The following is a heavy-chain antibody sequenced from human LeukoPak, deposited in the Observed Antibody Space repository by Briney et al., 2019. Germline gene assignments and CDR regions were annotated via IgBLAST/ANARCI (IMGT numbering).Heavy chain of an antibody. V-gene: IGHV4-34*01. J-gene: IGHJ5*02. Sequence: SETLSLTCAVYGGSFSDYSWSWIRQPPGKGLEWIAEISHSGSTNYNPSLKSLATISLDTSKNQFSLKLTSVTAADTAVYYCARVEDWCSSNSCYASATYHWFDPWGQGTLVTVSS. CDR1: GGSFSDYS. CDR3: ARVEDWCSSNSCYASATYHWFDP. D-gene: IGHD2-2*01. CDR2: ISHSGST.